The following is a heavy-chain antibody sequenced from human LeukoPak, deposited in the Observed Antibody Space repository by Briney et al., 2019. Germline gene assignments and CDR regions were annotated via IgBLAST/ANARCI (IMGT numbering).Heavy chain of an antibody. CDR2: INTNTGNP. D-gene: IGHD5-18*01. V-gene: IGHV7-4-1*02. CDR3: ARNGIQLWLLSIYYYYYMDV. CDR1: GYTFTSYA. Sequence: ASVKVSCKASGYTFTSYAMNWVRQAPGQGLEWMGWINTNTGNPTYAQGFTGRFVFSLDASVSTAYLQISSLKAEDTAVYYCARNGIQLWLLSIYYYYYMDVWGKGTTVTVSS. J-gene: IGHJ6*03.